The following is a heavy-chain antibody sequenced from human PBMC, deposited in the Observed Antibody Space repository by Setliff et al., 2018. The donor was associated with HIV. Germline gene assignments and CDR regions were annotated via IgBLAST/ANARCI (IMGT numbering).Heavy chain of an antibody. CDR2: IYYSGST. Sequence: SETLSLTCTVSGGSISSGGYYWSWIRQHPGKGLEYIGYIYYSGSTYYNPSLKSRVTIPVDTSKNQFSPRLNSVTAADTAVYYCARDGIYDYSNYVDAFDIWGQGTMVTVSS. CDR3: ARDGIYDYSNYVDAFDI. CDR1: GGSISSGGYY. D-gene: IGHD4-4*01. J-gene: IGHJ3*02. V-gene: IGHV4-31*03.